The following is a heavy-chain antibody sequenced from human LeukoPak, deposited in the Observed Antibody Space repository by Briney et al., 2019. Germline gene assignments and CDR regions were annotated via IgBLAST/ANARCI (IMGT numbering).Heavy chain of an antibody. D-gene: IGHD3-9*01. J-gene: IGHJ4*02. Sequence: SEALSLTCTVSGGSISSSSYYWGWIRQPPGKGLEWIGSIYYSGSTYYNPSLKSRVTISVDTSKNQFSLKLSSATAADTAVYYCARVYDILTGYSCSDYCGQGTLVTVSS. CDR3: ARVYDILTGYSCSDY. CDR2: IYYSGST. V-gene: IGHV4-39*01. CDR1: GGSISSSSYY.